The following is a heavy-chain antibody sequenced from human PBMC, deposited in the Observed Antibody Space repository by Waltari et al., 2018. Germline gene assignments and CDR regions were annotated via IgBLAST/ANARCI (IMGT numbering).Heavy chain of an antibody. CDR2: INHSGST. CDR3: ADGYYFDY. D-gene: IGHD3-10*01. J-gene: IGHJ4*02. Sequence: QVQLQQWGAGLLKPSETLSLTCAVYGGSFSGYYWSWIRQPPGKGLEWIGEINHSGSTNDNPSLKSRVTISVDTSKNQFSLKLSSVTAADTAVYYCADGYYFDYWGQGTLVTVSS. V-gene: IGHV4-34*01. CDR1: GGSFSGYY.